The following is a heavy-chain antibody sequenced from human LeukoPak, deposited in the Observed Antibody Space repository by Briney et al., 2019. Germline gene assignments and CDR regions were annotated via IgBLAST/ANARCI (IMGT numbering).Heavy chain of an antibody. CDR2: IYYSGST. D-gene: IGHD6-13*01. V-gene: IGHV4-59*01. Sequence: SETLSLTCTVSGGSFSTYYWSWIRQPPGKGLEWIGYIYYSGSTNYNPSLKSRVTISVDTSKNQFSLKLSSVTAADTAVYYCATQHSSSWELFDYWGQGTLVTVSS. CDR1: GGSFSTYY. CDR3: ATQHSSSWELFDY. J-gene: IGHJ4*02.